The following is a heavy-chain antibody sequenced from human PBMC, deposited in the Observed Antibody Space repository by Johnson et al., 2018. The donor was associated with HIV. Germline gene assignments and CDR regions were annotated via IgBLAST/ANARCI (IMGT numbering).Heavy chain of an antibody. CDR2: IWYDGSNK. CDR3: AKDLTHSYDAFDI. V-gene: IGHV3-33*06. Sequence: VQLVESGGGVVQPGRSLRLSCAASGFTFSSYGMHWVRQAPGTGLEWVAVIWYDGSNKYYADSVKGRFTISRDNSRNTLYLQMGRLRVEDMAVYYCAKDLTHSYDAFDIWGQGTMVTVSS. D-gene: IGHD1-26*01. CDR1: GFTFSSYG. J-gene: IGHJ3*02.